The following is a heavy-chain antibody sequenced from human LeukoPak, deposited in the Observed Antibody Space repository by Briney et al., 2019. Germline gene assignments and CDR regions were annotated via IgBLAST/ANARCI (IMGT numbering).Heavy chain of an antibody. Sequence: ASVKVSCKASGYTFTSYAMNWVRQAPGQGLEWMGWINTNTGNPTYAQGFTGRFVFSLDTSVSTAYLQISSLKAEDTAVYYCARGLMVRGVISPGYWGQGTLVTVSP. CDR3: ARGLMVRGVISPGY. CDR1: GYTFTSYA. V-gene: IGHV7-4-1*02. D-gene: IGHD3-10*01. J-gene: IGHJ4*02. CDR2: INTNTGNP.